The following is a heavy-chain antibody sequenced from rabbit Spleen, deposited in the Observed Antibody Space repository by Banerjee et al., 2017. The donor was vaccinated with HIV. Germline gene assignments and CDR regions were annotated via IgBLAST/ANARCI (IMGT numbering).Heavy chain of an antibody. CDR2: IDAGSSGFT. J-gene: IGHJ6*01. CDR3: ARDTSTSFSSYGMDL. D-gene: IGHD1-1*01. CDR1: GVSFSGDSY. V-gene: IGHV1S45*01. Sequence: QEQLVESGGGLVQPAGSLTIPCIASGVSFSGDSYMCWVRQAPGRGLEWIACIDAGSSGFTYFANWAKGRFTISKTSSTTVTLQMTSLTAADTATYFCARDTSTSFSSYGMDLWGPGTLVTVS.